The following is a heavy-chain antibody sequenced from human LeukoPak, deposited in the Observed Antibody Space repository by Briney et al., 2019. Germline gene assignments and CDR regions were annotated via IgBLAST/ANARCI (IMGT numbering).Heavy chain of an antibody. D-gene: IGHD2-21*02. CDR3: ARGAAYCGGDCRKPFDY. CDR1: GGTFSSYA. J-gene: IGHJ4*02. V-gene: IGHV1-69*05. Sequence: GSSVKVSCKASGGTFSSYAISWVRQAPGQGLEWMGRIIPIFGTASYAQKFQGRVTITTDESTSTAYMELSSLRSEDTAVYYCARGAAYCGGDCRKPFDYWGQGTLVTVSS. CDR2: IIPIFGTA.